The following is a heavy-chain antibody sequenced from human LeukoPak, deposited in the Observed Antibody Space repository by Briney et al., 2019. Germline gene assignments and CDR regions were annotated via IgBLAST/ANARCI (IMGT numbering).Heavy chain of an antibody. CDR3: ARGIALTGSTKGDWFDP. CDR1: SGSISSGSYY. CDR2: MYSSGST. J-gene: IGHJ5*02. D-gene: IGHD1-20*01. V-gene: IGHV4-61*02. Sequence: PSETLSLTCTVSSGSISSGSYYWSWIRQLAGKGLEWIGRMYSSGSTNYNPSLQSRVTISRDTSKNQFSLNLSSVTAADTAIYYCARGIALTGSTKGDWFDPWGQGTLVTVSS.